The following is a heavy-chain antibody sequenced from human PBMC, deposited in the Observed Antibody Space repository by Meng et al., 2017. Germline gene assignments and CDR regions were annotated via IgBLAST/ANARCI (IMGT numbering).Heavy chain of an antibody. CDR3: ARAQLSRLFDS. CDR1: GASISGLYW. J-gene: IGHJ4*02. V-gene: IGHV4-4*02. D-gene: IGHD2-2*01. CDR2: VTHIGST. Sequence: QGLPQESGPRLVKPSVPLSLTCAGSGASISGLYWWSRTRLPPWKRLEWIGEVTHIGSTYYNPSLQTRVTISVALYNTQFSLRLFSVTAADPAVYFCARAQLSRLFDSWGQGALVTVSS.